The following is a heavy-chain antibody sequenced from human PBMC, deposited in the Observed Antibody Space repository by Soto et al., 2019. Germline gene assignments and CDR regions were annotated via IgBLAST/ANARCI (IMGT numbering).Heavy chain of an antibody. CDR1: GYTFTSYD. J-gene: IGHJ6*02. V-gene: IGHV1-8*01. Sequence: QVQLVQSGAEVKKPGASVKVSCKASGYTFTSYDINWVRQATGQGLEWMGWMNPNSGNTGYAQKFQGRVTMTRNTSISTAYMELSSLRSEDTAVYYCARGLRDTAMVRYYYYGMDVWGQGTTVTVSS. D-gene: IGHD5-18*01. CDR3: ARGLRDTAMVRYYYYGMDV. CDR2: MNPNSGNT.